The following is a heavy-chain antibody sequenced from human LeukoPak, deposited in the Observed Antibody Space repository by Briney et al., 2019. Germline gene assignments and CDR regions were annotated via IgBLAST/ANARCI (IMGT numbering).Heavy chain of an antibody. D-gene: IGHD2/OR15-2a*01. Sequence: SVKVSCKDSGGTFSSYSINWVRQAPRQGLEWMGGIIPLFNTPNYAQKFQGRVSITAGTSTNTTYMELSSLTSDDTAVYYCARERSRSYFPGDYWGQGTLVTFSS. CDR1: GGTFSSYS. CDR3: ARERSRSYFPGDY. J-gene: IGHJ4*02. V-gene: IGHV1-69*06. CDR2: IIPLFNTP.